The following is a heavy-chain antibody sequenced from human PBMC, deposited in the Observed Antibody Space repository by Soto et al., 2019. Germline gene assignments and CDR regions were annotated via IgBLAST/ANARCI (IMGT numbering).Heavy chain of an antibody. CDR2: INHSGST. CDR1: GGSFSGYY. J-gene: IGHJ5*02. Sequence: QVQLQQWGAGLLKPSETLSLTCAVYGGSFSGYYWSWIRQPPGKGLEWIGEINHSGSTNYNPSLKSRVNISVDTSKNQFSLKLSSVTAADTAVYYCARGRYSSSSGGWFDPWGQGTLVTVSS. CDR3: ARGRYSSSSGGWFDP. D-gene: IGHD6-6*01. V-gene: IGHV4-34*01.